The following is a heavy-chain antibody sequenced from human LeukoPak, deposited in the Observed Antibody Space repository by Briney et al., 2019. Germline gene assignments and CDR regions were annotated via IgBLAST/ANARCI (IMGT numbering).Heavy chain of an antibody. CDR1: GFIFNTFW. J-gene: IGHJ3*02. V-gene: IGHV3-7*01. CDR3: AGELQSYDFWSGYLMCAFDI. D-gene: IGHD3-3*01. CDR2: IKQDGSEK. Sequence: GGSLRLSCAASGFIFNTFWMSWVRQAPGKGLECVAIIKQDGSEKYYVDSVKGRFTISRDNAKNSLYLQMNSLRAEDTAVYYCAGELQSYDFWSGYLMCAFDIWGQGTMVTVSS.